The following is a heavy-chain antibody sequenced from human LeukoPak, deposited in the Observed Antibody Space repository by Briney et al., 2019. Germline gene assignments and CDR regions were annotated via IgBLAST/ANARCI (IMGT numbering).Heavy chain of an antibody. CDR3: AKAQFFFDSSGYDH. CDR1: GFPFSNYA. J-gene: IGHJ4*02. CDR2: ISGNGVTI. D-gene: IGHD3-22*01. V-gene: IGHV3-23*01. Sequence: PGGSLTLSCAVSGFPFSNYAMSWLRQAPGRGVEWVTVISGNGVTILHSDSVKGRFTISRDNSKNTLYLQVNSLRDEDTAIYYYAKAQFFFDSSGYDHWGQGTLVTVSS.